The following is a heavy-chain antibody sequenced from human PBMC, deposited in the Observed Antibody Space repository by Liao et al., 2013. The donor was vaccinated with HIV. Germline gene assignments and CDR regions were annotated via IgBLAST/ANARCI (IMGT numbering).Heavy chain of an antibody. CDR1: GGSISSGSYY. J-gene: IGHJ4*01. Sequence: QVQLQESGPGLVKPSQTLSLTCTVSGGSISSGSYYWNWIRQPAGKGLEWIGRIYTSGSASYSPSLKSRATLSIDTSKNQFSLELNSVTAADTAMYYCARDLIVATVRYYFDYWGHGTLVTVSS. CDR2: IYTSGSA. V-gene: IGHV4-61*02. CDR3: ARDLIVATVRYYFDY. D-gene: IGHD5-12*01.